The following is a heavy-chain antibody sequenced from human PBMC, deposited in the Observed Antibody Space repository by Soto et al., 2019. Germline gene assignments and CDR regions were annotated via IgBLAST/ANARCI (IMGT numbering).Heavy chain of an antibody. CDR3: ASNPLAVAGGFRGYSYAGIDV. CDR1: GYTFINYY. J-gene: IGHJ6*02. CDR2: FNPTSGST. Sequence: ASVKVSCKASGYTFINYYIHWVRQAPGQGLGWMGIFNPTSGSTNYAQKFQGRVTLTMDTSTRTVYMELSSLRFDDTAVYYCASNPLAVAGGFRGYSYAGIDVWAQGTTVTVSS. V-gene: IGHV1-46*01. D-gene: IGHD6-19*01.